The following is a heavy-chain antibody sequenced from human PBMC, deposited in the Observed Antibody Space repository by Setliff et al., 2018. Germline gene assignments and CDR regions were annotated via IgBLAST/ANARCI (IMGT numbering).Heavy chain of an antibody. CDR3: AKSGGDHCCPLYHHYYMDV. CDR2: INEDGSHK. J-gene: IGHJ6*03. D-gene: IGHD2-21*02. CDR1: GFTFSSYW. Sequence: GGSLRLSCAASGFTFSSYWMSWVRQAPGKGLERLANINEDGSHKWYVDSVKGRFTISRDNAKNSLYLQMNGLRPEDTAVYYCAKSGGDHCCPLYHHYYMDVWGTGTTVTVSS. V-gene: IGHV3-7*01.